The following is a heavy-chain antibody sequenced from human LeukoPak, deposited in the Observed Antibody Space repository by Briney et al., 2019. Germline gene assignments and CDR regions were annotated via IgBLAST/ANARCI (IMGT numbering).Heavy chain of an antibody. D-gene: IGHD3-22*01. CDR3: ARAGYDSSIDY. J-gene: IGHJ4*02. CDR2: ISPSGGIT. Sequence: GGSLRLSCAASGFTFSSHGMNWVRQAPGKGLEWVSGISPSGGITYYTDSVKGRFTISRDNAKDSLYLQMNSLRAEDTALYYCARAGYDSSIDYWGQGTLVTVSS. V-gene: IGHV3-23*01. CDR1: GFTFSSHG.